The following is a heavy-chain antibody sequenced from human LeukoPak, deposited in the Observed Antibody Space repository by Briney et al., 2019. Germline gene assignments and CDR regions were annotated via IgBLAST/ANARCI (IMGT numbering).Heavy chain of an antibody. CDR1: GFTFDDYG. CDR3: ARAGDYVWGSYRGYFDY. J-gene: IGHJ4*02. D-gene: IGHD3-16*02. CDR2: INWNGGST. Sequence: GGSLRLSCAASGFTFDDYGMSWVRQAPGKGLEWVSGINWNGGSTGYADSVKGRFTISRDNAKNSLYLKMNSLRAEDTALYYCARAGDYVWGSYRGYFDYWGQGTLVTVSS. V-gene: IGHV3-20*04.